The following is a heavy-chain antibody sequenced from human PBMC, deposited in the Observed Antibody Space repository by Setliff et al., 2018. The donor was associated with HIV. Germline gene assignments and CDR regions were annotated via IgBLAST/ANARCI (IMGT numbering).Heavy chain of an antibody. CDR2: INMSGKT. CDR3: AGDNGANGGPGWLGP. V-gene: IGHV4-59*12. D-gene: IGHD2-8*01. CDR1: RGSISTYY. Sequence: PSETLSLTCTVSRGSISTYYWNWIRQSPGKGLEWIGYINMSGKTTYSPSLKSRLTMSVDTSKNQFSLKLSSVTAADTAVYFCAGDNGANGGPGWLGPWGQGILVTVSS. J-gene: IGHJ5*02.